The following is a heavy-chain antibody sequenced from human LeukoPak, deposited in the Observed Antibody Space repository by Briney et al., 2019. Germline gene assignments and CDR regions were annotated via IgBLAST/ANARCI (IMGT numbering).Heavy chain of an antibody. CDR1: GYTFTSYY. V-gene: IGHV1-46*01. J-gene: IGHJ3*02. CDR2: INPSGGST. CDR3: ARGYCSSTSCYFQEGATDAFDI. Sequence: ASVKVSCKASGYTFTSYYMHWVRQAPGQGLEWMGIINPSGGSTSYAQKFQGRVTMTRDMSTSTVYMELSGLRSEDTAVYYCARGYCSSTSCYFQEGATDAFDIWGQGTMVTVSS. D-gene: IGHD2-2*01.